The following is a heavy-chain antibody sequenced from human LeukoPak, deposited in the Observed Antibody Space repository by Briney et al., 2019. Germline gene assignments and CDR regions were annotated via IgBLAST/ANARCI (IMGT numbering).Heavy chain of an antibody. J-gene: IGHJ4*02. Sequence: GESLKISCKGSGYSFTSFWIAWVRQMPGKGLECMGIIYPGDSDTRYSPSFQGQVTISADKSISTAYLQWSSLKASDTAMYYCARQVTMVRGPPDYWGQGTLVTVSS. D-gene: IGHD3-10*01. CDR1: GYSFTSFW. CDR3: ARQVTMVRGPPDY. CDR2: IYPGDSDT. V-gene: IGHV5-51*01.